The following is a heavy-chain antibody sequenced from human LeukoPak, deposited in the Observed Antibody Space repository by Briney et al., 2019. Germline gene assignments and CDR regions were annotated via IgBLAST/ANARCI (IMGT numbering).Heavy chain of an antibody. CDR1: GYTFTSYD. J-gene: IGHJ4*02. D-gene: IGHD3-10*01. V-gene: IGHV1-8*03. CDR3: ARGVLVRGRLLYYFDY. Sequence: GASVKVSCKASGYTFTSYDINWVRQATGQGLEWMGWMNPSSGNTGYAQKFQGRVTITRNTSISTAYMELSSLRSEDTAVYYCARGVLVRGRLLYYFDYWGQGTLVTVSS. CDR2: MNPSSGNT.